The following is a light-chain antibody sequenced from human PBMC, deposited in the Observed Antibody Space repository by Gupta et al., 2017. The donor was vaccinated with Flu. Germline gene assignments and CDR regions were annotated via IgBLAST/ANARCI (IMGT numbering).Light chain of an antibody. CDR3: PYSDSSNRVV. CDR2: DDN. CDR1: SGSIASNY. J-gene: IGLJ3*02. Sequence: NFMLTQPHSVSESPGKTVTISCTRSSGSIASNYVQWYQQRPGSAPTTVIYDDNQRPSGVPARFSCGIDSYSTSALTTTSGLKAEDDAYYYCPYSDSSNRVVFGGGTKLTVL. V-gene: IGLV6-57*03.